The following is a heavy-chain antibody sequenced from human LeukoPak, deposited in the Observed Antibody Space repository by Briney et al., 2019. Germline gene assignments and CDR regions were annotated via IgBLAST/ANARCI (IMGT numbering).Heavy chain of an antibody. J-gene: IGHJ5*02. CDR3: ARDVDIVVPWFDP. Sequence: SGTLSLTCTVSGGSISSGGYYWSWIRQHPGKGLEWIGYIYYSGSTYYNPSLKSRVTISVDTSKNQFSLKLSSVTAADTAVYYCARDVDIVVPWFDPWGQGTLVTVSS. CDR2: IYYSGST. V-gene: IGHV4-31*03. D-gene: IGHD2-2*03. CDR1: GGSISSGGYY.